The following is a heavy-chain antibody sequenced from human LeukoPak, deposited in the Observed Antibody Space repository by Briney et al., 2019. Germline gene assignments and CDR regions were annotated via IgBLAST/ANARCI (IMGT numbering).Heavy chain of an antibody. J-gene: IGHJ3*02. CDR1: GFTVSSNY. CDR3: VRGHIGVAAHDDAFDI. CDR2: VYSGCST. Sequence: GGSLRLSCAASGFTVSSNYMSWVRQAPGKGLDGVSVVYSGCSTYYADSVKGRFNIYRNNSKNTLYLKMNSLRAEDTAVYYCVRGHIGVAAHDDAFDIWGQGAMVTVSS. D-gene: IGHD6-19*01. V-gene: IGHV3-53*01.